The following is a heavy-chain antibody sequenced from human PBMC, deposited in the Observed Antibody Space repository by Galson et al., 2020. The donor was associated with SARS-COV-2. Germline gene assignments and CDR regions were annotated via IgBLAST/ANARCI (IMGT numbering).Heavy chain of an antibody. CDR1: GGSFRGFY. D-gene: IGHD2-15*01. CDR3: ARGGYCSGGTCPPQY. J-gene: IGHJ4*02. CDR2: INPSGST. V-gene: IGHV4-34*01. Sequence: SETLYLTCAVYGGSFRGFYWTWIRQPPGKGLEWIGEINPSGSTNYNPSLKSRVTISADTSKNQFSLRLTSVTTADTAVYYCARGGYCSGGTCPPQYWGQGILVTVSS.